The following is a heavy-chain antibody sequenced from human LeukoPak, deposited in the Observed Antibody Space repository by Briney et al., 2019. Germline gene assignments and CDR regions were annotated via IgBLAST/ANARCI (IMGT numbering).Heavy chain of an antibody. CDR3: AKLIYYDILTGSVFDAFDI. CDR2: ISAYNGNT. D-gene: IGHD3-9*01. CDR1: GYTFTNYG. J-gene: IGHJ3*02. V-gene: IGHV1-18*03. Sequence: ASVKVSCKASGYTFTNYGINWVRQAPGQGLEWMGWISAYNGNTNYAQKLQARVTMTTDTSTTIAYITLSSLRSDTMAVYSCAKLIYYDILTGSVFDAFDIWGQGTMVTVSS.